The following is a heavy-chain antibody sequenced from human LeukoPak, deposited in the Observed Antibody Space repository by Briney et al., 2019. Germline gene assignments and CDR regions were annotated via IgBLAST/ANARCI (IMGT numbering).Heavy chain of an antibody. D-gene: IGHD6-13*01. CDR1: IFILSEYC. CDR3: DRDRGGVCWYEVDC. Sequence: GGPLRLSCAVWIFILSEYCVLGVRQAPGKGLECVASRKKDGSEKYYVDSVKGRFTISRDNAENSLYLQVNSLRAEDTAVYYCDRDRGGVCWYEVDCWGQGTLVTVSS. V-gene: IGHV3-7*01. J-gene: IGHJ4*02. CDR2: RKKDGSEK.